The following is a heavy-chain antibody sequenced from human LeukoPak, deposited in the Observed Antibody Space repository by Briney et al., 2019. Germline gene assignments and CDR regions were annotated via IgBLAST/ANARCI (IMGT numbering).Heavy chain of an antibody. CDR2: ISSSSSYI. CDR1: GFTFSSYS. D-gene: IGHD3-3*01. J-gene: IGHJ4*02. V-gene: IGHV3-21*01. Sequence: GGSLRLSCAASGFTFSSYSMNWVRQAPGKGLEWVSSISSSSSYIYYADSVKGRFTISRDNAKNPLYLQLNSLRVEDTAVYYCASHDFWNPFYDYWGQGTLVTVSS. CDR3: ASHDFWNPFYDY.